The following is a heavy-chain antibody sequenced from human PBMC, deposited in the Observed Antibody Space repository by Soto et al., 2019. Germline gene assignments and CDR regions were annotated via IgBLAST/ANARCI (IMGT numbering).Heavy chain of an antibody. D-gene: IGHD6-13*01. CDR1: GYTFTSYD. CDR2: MNPNSGNT. V-gene: IGHV1-8*01. CDR3: ARAAAAGNWFDP. Sequence: QVQLVQSGAEVKKPGASVKVSCKASGYTFTSYDINWVRQATGQGLEWMGWMNPNSGNTGYAQKFQGRVTMTRNTSISTAYMGLSSLRYEDTAGYYCARAAAAGNWFDPWGQGTLVTVSS. J-gene: IGHJ5*02.